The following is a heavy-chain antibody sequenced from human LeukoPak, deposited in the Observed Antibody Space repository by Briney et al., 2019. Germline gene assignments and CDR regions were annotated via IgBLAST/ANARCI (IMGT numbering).Heavy chain of an antibody. CDR1: RFTFSSYT. Sequence: GGSLRLSCAASRFTFSSYTMNWVRQAPGKGLEWVSSISRASSYIYYADSVKGRFTISRDNAKNTLYLQMNSLRAEDTAVYYCARDPGGSWGTNWFDPWGQGTLVTVSS. D-gene: IGHD2-15*01. V-gene: IGHV3-21*01. J-gene: IGHJ5*02. CDR3: ARDPGGSWGTNWFDP. CDR2: ISRASSYI.